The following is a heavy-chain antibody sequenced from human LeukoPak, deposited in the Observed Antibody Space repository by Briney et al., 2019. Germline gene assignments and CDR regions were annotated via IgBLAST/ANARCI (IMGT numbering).Heavy chain of an antibody. V-gene: IGHV3-7*01. Sequence: PGGSLRLSCAASGLTFSSYWMSWVRKAPGKGLEWVANIKRDGSEKYYVDSVKGRFTISRDNAKNSLYLQMNSLRAEDTAVYYCARENPYSSSSPMWYWGQGTLVTVSS. CDR2: IKRDGSEK. CDR1: GLTFSSYW. CDR3: ARENPYSSSSPMWY. J-gene: IGHJ4*02. D-gene: IGHD6-6*01.